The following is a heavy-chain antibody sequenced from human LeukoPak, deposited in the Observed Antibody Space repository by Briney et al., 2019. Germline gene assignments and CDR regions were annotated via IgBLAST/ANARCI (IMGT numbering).Heavy chain of an antibody. CDR2: IYYSGST. CDR3: ARPGSSGYYSLDY. D-gene: IGHD3-22*01. CDR1: GGSISSYY. J-gene: IGHJ4*02. Sequence: PSETLSLTCTVSGGSISSYYWSWIRQPPGKGLEWIGYIYYSGSTNYNPSLKSRVTISVDTSKNQFSLKLSSVTAADTAVYYCARPGSSGYYSLDYWGQGTQVTVSS. V-gene: IGHV4-59*08.